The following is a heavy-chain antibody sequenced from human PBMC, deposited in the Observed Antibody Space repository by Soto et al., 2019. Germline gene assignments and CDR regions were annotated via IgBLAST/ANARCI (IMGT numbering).Heavy chain of an antibody. D-gene: IGHD2-15*01. CDR3: ARGVGASLMCYYYYGMDV. CDR1: GYTFTGYY. J-gene: IGHJ6*02. Sequence: QVQLVQSGAEVKKPGASVKVSCKASGYTFTGYYMHWVRQAPGQGLEWMGWINPNSGGTNYAQKFQGWVTMTRDTSISTDYMELSRLRSDDTAVYYCARGVGASLMCYYYYGMDVWGQGTTVTVSS. CDR2: INPNSGGT. V-gene: IGHV1-2*04.